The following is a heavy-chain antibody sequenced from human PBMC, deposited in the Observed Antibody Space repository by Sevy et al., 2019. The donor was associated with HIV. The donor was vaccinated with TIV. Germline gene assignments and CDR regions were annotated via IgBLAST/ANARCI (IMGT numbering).Heavy chain of an antibody. Sequence: ASVNVSCKASGYTFTGYAMHWVRQAPGHSLEWMGWINPGNGDTQYSEKFQDRLRITRDTSATTVYLEMSGLRLEDTAVYYCARDAVPAAGWFDAWGQGTLVTVSS. V-gene: IGHV1-3*01. J-gene: IGHJ5*02. CDR3: ARDAVPAAGWFDA. D-gene: IGHD2-2*01. CDR2: INPGNGDT. CDR1: GYTFTGYA.